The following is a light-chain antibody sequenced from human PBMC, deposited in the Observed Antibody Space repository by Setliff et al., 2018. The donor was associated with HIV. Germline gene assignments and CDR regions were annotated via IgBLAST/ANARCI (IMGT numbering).Light chain of an antibody. CDR3: SSYTSISTYV. V-gene: IGLV2-18*02. CDR2: GVN. J-gene: IGLJ1*01. CDR1: SSDVGSYNR. Sequence: QSALTQPPSVSGSPGQSVTISCTGTSSDVGSYNRVSWYQQPPGTAPKLMIYGVNNRPSGVPDRFSGSKSGNTASLTISGLQAEDEADYYCSSYTSISTYVFGTGTKGTVL.